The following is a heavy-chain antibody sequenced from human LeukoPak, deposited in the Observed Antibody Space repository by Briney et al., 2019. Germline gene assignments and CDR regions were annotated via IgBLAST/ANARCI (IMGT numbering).Heavy chain of an antibody. CDR1: GFTFDDYG. Sequence: GGSLRLSCAASGFTFDDYGMSWVRQAPGKGLEWVSGINWNGGSTGYADSVKGRFTISRDNSKNTLYLQMNSLRAEDTAVYYCAKYKGSSWAFDYWGQGTLVTVSS. CDR3: AKYKGSSWAFDY. D-gene: IGHD6-13*01. CDR2: INWNGGST. V-gene: IGHV3-20*04. J-gene: IGHJ4*02.